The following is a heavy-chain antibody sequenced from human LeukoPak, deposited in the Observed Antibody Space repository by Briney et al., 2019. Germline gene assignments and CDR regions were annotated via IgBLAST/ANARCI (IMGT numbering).Heavy chain of an antibody. J-gene: IGHJ5*02. D-gene: IGHD2-2*01. V-gene: IGHV4-39*07. Sequence: SGTLSPTCAVSGGSSSISSYYWGWIRQAPGKGLEWIGSVYYNGRTYYTPSLESRVTMSVDTSKNHFSLKLTSVTAADTAVYFCARGIYEYQLLSWFDPWGQGILVTVSS. CDR1: GGSSSISSYY. CDR2: VYYNGRT. CDR3: ARGIYEYQLLSWFDP.